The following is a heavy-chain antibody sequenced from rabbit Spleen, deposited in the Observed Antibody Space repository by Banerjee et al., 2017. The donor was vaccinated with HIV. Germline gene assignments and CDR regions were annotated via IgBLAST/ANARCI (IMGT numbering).Heavy chain of an antibody. V-gene: IGHV1S40*01. CDR2: IYTGSSCFT. CDR1: RVSFSNNNY. Sequence: QSLEESGGDLVKPGASLTLTCTASRVSFSNNNYMCWVRQAPGKGLEWIACIYTGSSCFTYFASWAKGRFTCSKTSSTTVTLQMTSLTAADTATYFCARDTGSCFSSYGMDLWGPGTLVTVS. D-gene: IGHD8-1*01. J-gene: IGHJ6*01. CDR3: ARDTGSCFSSYGMDL.